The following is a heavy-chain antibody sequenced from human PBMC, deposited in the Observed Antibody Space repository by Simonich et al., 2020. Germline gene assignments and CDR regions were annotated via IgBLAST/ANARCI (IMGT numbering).Heavy chain of an antibody. J-gene: IGHJ4*02. CDR3: ARDTSYYGSGSYYFDY. CDR2: ISSSSSYI. V-gene: IGHV3-21*01. D-gene: IGHD3-10*01. Sequence: GGGLVKPGGSLRLSCAASGFTFSSYSMNCVRQAPGKGLEWVSSISSSSSYIYYADSVKGRFTISRDNAKNSLYLQMNILRAEDTAVYYCARDTSYYGSGSYYFDYWGQGTLVTVSS. CDR1: GFTFSSYS.